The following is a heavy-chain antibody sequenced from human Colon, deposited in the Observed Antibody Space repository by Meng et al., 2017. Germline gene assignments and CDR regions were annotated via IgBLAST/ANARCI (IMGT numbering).Heavy chain of an antibody. J-gene: IGHJ5*02. CDR3: ARVNGDFDEAWFDP. CDR1: GGSFSDYY. V-gene: IGHV4-34*01. D-gene: IGHD2-21*02. CDR2: INHSGST. Sequence: QVQLQQWGAGLFKPSETLSLTCAVYGGSFSDYYWRWIRQPPGKGLAWIGEINHSGSTNYNPSLKSRVTISVDTSNNQFSLKLTSMTAADAAIYYCARVNGDFDEAWFDPWGQGTLVTVSS.